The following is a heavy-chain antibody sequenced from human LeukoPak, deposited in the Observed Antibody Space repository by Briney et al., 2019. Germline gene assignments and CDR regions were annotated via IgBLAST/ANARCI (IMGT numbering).Heavy chain of an antibody. V-gene: IGHV3-23*01. CDR2: ISGSGGST. CDR3: AKNGYSYGYGEYYYYMDV. J-gene: IGHJ6*03. D-gene: IGHD5-18*01. Sequence: PGGSLRLSCAASGFTFDDYGMSWVRQAPGKGLEWVSAISGSGGSTYYADSVKGRFTISRDNSKNTLYLQMNSLRAEDTAVYYCAKNGYSYGYGEYYYYMDVWGKGTTVTVSS. CDR1: GFTFDDYG.